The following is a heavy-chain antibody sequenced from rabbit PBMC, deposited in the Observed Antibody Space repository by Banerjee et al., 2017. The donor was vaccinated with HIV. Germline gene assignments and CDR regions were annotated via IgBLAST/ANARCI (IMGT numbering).Heavy chain of an antibody. D-gene: IGHD6-1*01. CDR3: ARRGAGAAGDNYATGDAFDP. CDR1: GFSFSSNYW. Sequence: QSLEESGGDLVKPGASLTLTCTASGFSFSSNYWMCWVRQAPGKGLEWIGCINTGSSGSTYYASWAKGRFTISKTSSTTVTLQMTSLTAADTATYFCARRGAGAAGDNYATGDAFDPWGPGTLVTVS. CDR2: INTGSSGST. J-gene: IGHJ2*01. V-gene: IGHV1S40*01.